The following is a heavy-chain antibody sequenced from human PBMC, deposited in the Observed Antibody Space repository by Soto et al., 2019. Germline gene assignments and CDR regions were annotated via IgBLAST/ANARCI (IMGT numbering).Heavy chain of an antibody. CDR2: IKQDGSEK. Sequence: GGSLRLSCAASGFTFSSYWMSWVRQGPGKGLEWVANIKQDGSEKYYVDSVKGRFTISRDNAKNSLYLQMDSLRVEDTAVYYGARSCRCGTWTNYYYYCMDVWGQGTTVTVSS. V-gene: IGHV3-7*05. CDR3: ARSCRCGTWTNYYYYCMDV. D-gene: IGHD1-1*01. CDR1: GFTFSSYW. J-gene: IGHJ6*02.